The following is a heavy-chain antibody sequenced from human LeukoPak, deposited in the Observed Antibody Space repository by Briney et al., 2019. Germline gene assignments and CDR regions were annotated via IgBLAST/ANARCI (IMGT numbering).Heavy chain of an antibody. CDR1: GYSFNSQG. J-gene: IGHJ3*02. V-gene: IGHV1-18*01. D-gene: IGHD2-15*01. CDR3: ARDRPVAVYCSGGSCYSDYDDAFDI. Sequence: ASVKVSCKASGYSFNSQGMNWVRQAPGQGLEWMGWISAYNGNTNYAQKLQGRVTMTTDTSTSTAYMELRSLRSDDTAVYYCARDRPVAVYCSGGSCYSDYDDAFDIWGQGTMVTVSS. CDR2: ISAYNGNT.